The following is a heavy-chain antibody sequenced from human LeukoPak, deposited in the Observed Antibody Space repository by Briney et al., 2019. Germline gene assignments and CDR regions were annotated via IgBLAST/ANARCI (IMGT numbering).Heavy chain of an antibody. D-gene: IGHD1-26*01. V-gene: IGHV4-39*01. Sequence: PSETLSLTCTVSGGSISSSSYYWGWIRQPPGKGLEWIGSIYYSGSTYYNPSLKSRVTISVGTSKNQFSLRLSSVTAADTAVYYCAGRLRSGVDYWGQGTLVTVSS. J-gene: IGHJ4*02. CDR3: AGRLRSGVDY. CDR2: IYYSGST. CDR1: GGSISSSSYY.